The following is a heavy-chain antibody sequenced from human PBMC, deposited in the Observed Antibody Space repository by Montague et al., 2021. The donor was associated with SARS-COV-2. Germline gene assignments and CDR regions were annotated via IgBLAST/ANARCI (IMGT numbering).Heavy chain of an antibody. D-gene: IGHD2/OR15-2a*01. CDR3: ARAAAYVLVTNRNYDY. CDR2: ISSSGSTI. Sequence: LSLTCTVSGGSISSYYWSWIRQPPGRGLEWVPYISSSGSTIYYADSVKGRFTISRDNAKNSLYLQMNSLRAEDTAVYYCARAAAYVLVTNRNYDYWGQGTLVTVSS. V-gene: IGHV3-11*04. J-gene: IGHJ4*02. CDR1: GGSISSYY.